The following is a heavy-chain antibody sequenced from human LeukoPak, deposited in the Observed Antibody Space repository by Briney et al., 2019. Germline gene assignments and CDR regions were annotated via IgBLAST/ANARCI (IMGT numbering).Heavy chain of an antibody. J-gene: IGHJ4*02. Sequence: SETLSLTCTVSGGSITGYYWSWIRQPPRKGLKWIAYIYYSGNTNYNPSLKSRVTVSVDTSKNQFSLQLRSVTAADTAVYYCARGQRGYPYWGQGTLVTVSS. CDR1: GGSITGYY. CDR2: IYYSGNT. D-gene: IGHD5-18*01. CDR3: ARGQRGYPY. V-gene: IGHV4-59*01.